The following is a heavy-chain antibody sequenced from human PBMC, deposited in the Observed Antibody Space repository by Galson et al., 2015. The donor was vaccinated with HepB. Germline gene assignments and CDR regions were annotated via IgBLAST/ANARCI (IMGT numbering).Heavy chain of an antibody. CDR3: ARIAAAPPMAVYGMDV. CDR1: GGTFSSYA. Sequence: SVKVSCKASGGTFSSYAISWVRQAPGQGLEWMGGIIPIFGTANYAQKFQGRVTITADESTSTAYMELSSLRSEDTAVYYCARIAAAPPMAVYGMDVWGQGTTVTVSS. D-gene: IGHD6-13*01. J-gene: IGHJ6*02. CDR2: IIPIFGTA. V-gene: IGHV1-69*13.